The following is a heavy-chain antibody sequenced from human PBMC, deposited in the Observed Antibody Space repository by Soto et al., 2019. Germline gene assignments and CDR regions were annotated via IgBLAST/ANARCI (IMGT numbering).Heavy chain of an antibody. J-gene: IGHJ3*01. D-gene: IGHD1-7*01. CDR3: ARSLPGTYGAFDL. V-gene: IGHV3-74*01. Sequence: GGSLRLSCAASELTFRSYWMHGVRQSPGKGLVWVSRISVDGSRTNYADSVRGRITISRDNAKNTVYLQVDSLRDEDTAVYYCARSLPGTYGAFDLWGQGTVVTVSS. CDR2: ISVDGSRT. CDR1: ELTFRSYW.